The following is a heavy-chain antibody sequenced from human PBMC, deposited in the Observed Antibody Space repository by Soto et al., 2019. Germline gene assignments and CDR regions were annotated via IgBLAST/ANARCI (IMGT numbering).Heavy chain of an antibody. D-gene: IGHD2-2*02. J-gene: IGHJ6*02. CDR1: GFTFSNAW. Sequence: GGSLRLSCAASGFTFSNAWMSWVRQAPGKGLEWVGRIKSKTDGGTTDYAAPVKGRFTISRDDSKNTLYLQMNSLKTEDTAVYYCTTGVVPAAIHYYYYGMDVWGQGTTVTVSS. CDR2: IKSKTDGGTT. CDR3: TTGVVPAAIHYYYYGMDV. V-gene: IGHV3-15*01.